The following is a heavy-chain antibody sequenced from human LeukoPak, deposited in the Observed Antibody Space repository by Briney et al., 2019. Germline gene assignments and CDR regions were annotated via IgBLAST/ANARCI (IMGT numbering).Heavy chain of an antibody. D-gene: IGHD1-26*01. J-gene: IGHJ3*02. CDR1: GGSISSSSYY. Sequence: SETLSLTCTVSGGSISSSSYYWGWIRQPPGKGLEWIGSIYYSGSTYYNPSLKSRVTISVDTSKNQFSLKLSSVTAADTAVYYCARDRPQWGVVGATLYDAFDIWGQGTMVTVSS. CDR2: IYYSGST. CDR3: ARDRPQWGVVGATLYDAFDI. V-gene: IGHV4-39*07.